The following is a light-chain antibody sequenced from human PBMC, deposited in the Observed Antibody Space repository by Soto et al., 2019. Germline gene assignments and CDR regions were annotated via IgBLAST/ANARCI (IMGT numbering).Light chain of an antibody. CDR1: SSDVGGYNY. CDR2: DVS. J-gene: IGLJ1*01. CDR3: SSYTSSSLYV. Sequence: LTQPASVSWSPGQSITISCTGTSSDVGGYNYVSWYQQLPGKAPKLMIYDVSDRPSGVSNRFSGSKSGNTASLTISGLQAEDEADYYCSSYTSSSLYVFGTGTKVTVL. V-gene: IGLV2-14*01.